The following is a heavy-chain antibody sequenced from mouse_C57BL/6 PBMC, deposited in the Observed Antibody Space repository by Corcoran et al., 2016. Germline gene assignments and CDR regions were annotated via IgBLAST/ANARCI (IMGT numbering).Heavy chain of an antibody. D-gene: IGHD2-4*01. CDR1: GFNIKDYY. V-gene: IGHV14-2*01. Sequence: EVQLQQSGAELVKPGASVKLSCTASGFNIKDYYMHWVKQRTEQGLEWIGRIDPEDGETKYAPKFQDKATITADTSSNTAYLQLSSLTSEDTAVYYCARNPIYYDYDVAYWGQGTLVTVS. CDR3: ARNPIYYDYDVAY. CDR2: IDPEDGET. J-gene: IGHJ3*01.